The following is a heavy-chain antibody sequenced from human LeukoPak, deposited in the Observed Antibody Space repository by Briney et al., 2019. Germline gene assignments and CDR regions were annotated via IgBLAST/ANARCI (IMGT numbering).Heavy chain of an antibody. CDR3: ARDTHPPYYFDY. CDR2: ISSSSSYI. Sequence: GGSLRLSCAASGFTFSSYSMNWVRQAPGKGLEWVSSISSSSSYIYYADSVKGRFTMARDNAKNSLYLQTNSLRAQDTAVYYCARDTHPPYYFDYWGQGTLVTVSS. CDR1: GFTFSSYS. V-gene: IGHV3-21*01. J-gene: IGHJ4*02.